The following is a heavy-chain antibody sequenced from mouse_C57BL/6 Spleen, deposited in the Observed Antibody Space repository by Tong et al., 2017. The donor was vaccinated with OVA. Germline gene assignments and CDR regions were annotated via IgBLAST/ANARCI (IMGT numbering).Heavy chain of an antibody. Sequence: VQLQESGAELARPGASVKLSCKASGYTFTDYYINWVKQRTGQGLEWIGEIYPGSGNTYYNEKFKGKATLTADKSANTAYMQLSSLTSEDSAVYFCARGPSWLRHYPYWGQGTLVTVSA. J-gene: IGHJ3*01. CDR3: ARGPSWLRHYPY. V-gene: IGHV1-77*01. CDR2: IYPGSGNT. CDR1: GYTFTDYY. D-gene: IGHD2-2*01.